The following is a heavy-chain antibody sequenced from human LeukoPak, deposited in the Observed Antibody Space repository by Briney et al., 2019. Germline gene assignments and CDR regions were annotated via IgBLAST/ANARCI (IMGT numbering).Heavy chain of an antibody. J-gene: IGHJ4*02. CDR3: ARELLGAPTPGAY. Sequence: PSETLSLTCALSTVSGSSGNFWSWVRQPPGEGLEWIGEVLKSGRTNYNPSLKTRVTISIDASKNQLSLEVTSVTAADTAVYYCARELLGAPTPGAYWGQGTRVAVSS. CDR2: VLKSGRT. CDR1: TVSGSSGNF. V-gene: IGHV4-4*02. D-gene: IGHD1-26*01.